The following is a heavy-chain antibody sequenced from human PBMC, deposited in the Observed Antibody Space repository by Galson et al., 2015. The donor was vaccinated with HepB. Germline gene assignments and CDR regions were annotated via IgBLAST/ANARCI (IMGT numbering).Heavy chain of an antibody. CDR1: GGTFSDYA. J-gene: IGHJ4*02. V-gene: IGHV1-69*04. CDR2: IIPILGTV. CDR3: ARVPGDYFDY. Sequence: SVKVSCKASGGTFSDYAISWVRQAPAQGLEWMGRIIPILGTVNYAQKFQGRVTITADKSTSTAYMELSSLRSEDTSVYYCARVPGDYFDYWGQGTLVTVSS.